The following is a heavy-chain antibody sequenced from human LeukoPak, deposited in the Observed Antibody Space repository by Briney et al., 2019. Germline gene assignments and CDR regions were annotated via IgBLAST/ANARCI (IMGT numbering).Heavy chain of an antibody. CDR2: VNSNSGAT. D-gene: IGHD2-15*01. CDR1: EYTFTDYY. CDR3: ARANRAVAGDYYYWYMDV. V-gene: IGHV1-2*02. J-gene: IGHJ6*03. Sequence: ASVKVSCKASEYTFTDYYMHWVRQAPGQGLEWMGWVNSNSGATDYAQKFQGRVTMTRDTSISTAYMDLSSLRSDDTAVYYCARANRAVAGDYYYWYMDVWGKGTTVTVSS.